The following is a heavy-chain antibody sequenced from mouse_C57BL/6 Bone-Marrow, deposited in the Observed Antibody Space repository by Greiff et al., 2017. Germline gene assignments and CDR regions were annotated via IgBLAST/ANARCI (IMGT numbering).Heavy chain of an antibody. CDR1: GFSLTSYG. V-gene: IGHV2-6*01. CDR2: IWGVGST. CDR3: ASSPRGSSGLFAY. Sequence: QLQQSGPGLVAPSQSLSITCTVSGFSLTSYGVDWVRQSPGKGLEWLGVIWGVGSTNYNSALKSRLSISKDNSKSQVFLKMNSLQTDDTAMYYCASSPRGSSGLFAYWGQGTLVTVSA. D-gene: IGHD3-2*02. J-gene: IGHJ3*01.